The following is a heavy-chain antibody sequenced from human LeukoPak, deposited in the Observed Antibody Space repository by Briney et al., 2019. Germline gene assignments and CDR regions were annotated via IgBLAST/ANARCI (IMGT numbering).Heavy chain of an antibody. J-gene: IGHJ4*02. D-gene: IGHD1-26*01. V-gene: IGHV4-39*01. CDR3: ATISGSYPFYFDY. CDR2: IYYSGTT. Sequence: SETLSLTCSVSGGSISSSSYYWGWIRQPPGKGLEWIGTIYYSGTTYYNPSLKRRVTIFVDTSKKQFSLKLSPVTAADTAVYYCATISGSYPFYFDYWGQGTLVTVSS. CDR1: GGSISSSSYY.